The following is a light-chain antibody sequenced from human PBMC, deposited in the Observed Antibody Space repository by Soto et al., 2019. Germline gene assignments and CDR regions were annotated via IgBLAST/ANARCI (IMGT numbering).Light chain of an antibody. V-gene: IGLV2-14*01. J-gene: IGLJ1*01. CDR1: SSDVGGYNY. Sequence: QSVLTQPASVSGSPGQSITISCTGTSSDVGGYNYVSWYQQYPGKAPKLMIYDVSNRPSGVSNRFSGSKSGNTASLTISGLRAEDEADYYCSSYTISNTLVFGSGTKVTVL. CDR2: DVS. CDR3: SSYTISNTLV.